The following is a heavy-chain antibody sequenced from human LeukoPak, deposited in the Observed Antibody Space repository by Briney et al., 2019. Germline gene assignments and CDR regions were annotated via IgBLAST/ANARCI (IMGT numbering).Heavy chain of an antibody. V-gene: IGHV3-7*01. Sequence: GGSLRLSCAASGFTFSSYAMSWVRQAPGKGLEWMANINQDGSGVYFVDSVKGRFTISRDDAKNALYLEMTSLRADDTGVYYCVRWDHSNNWHYEYWGQGTLVTVSS. J-gene: IGHJ4*02. CDR3: VRWDHSNNWHYEY. CDR1: GFTFSSYA. D-gene: IGHD6-13*01. CDR2: INQDGSGV.